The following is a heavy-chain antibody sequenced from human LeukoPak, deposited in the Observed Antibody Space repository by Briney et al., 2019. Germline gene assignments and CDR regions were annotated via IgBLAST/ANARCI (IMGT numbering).Heavy chain of an antibody. Sequence: ASVKVSCKASGYTFTSYGISWVRQAPGQGLEWMGWISAYNGNTNYAQKLRGRVTMTTDTSTSTAYMELRSLRSDDTAVYYCARSAIYCSGGSCHLQHWGQGTLVTVSS. J-gene: IGHJ1*01. V-gene: IGHV1-18*04. CDR2: ISAYNGNT. CDR1: GYTFTSYG. CDR3: ARSAIYCSGGSCHLQH. D-gene: IGHD2-15*01.